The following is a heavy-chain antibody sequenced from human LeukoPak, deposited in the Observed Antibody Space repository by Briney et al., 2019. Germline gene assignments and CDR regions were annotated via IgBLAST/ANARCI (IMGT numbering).Heavy chain of an antibody. CDR1: GGTFSIYA. CDR3: ATTRAYYYDSSGYYPYYFDY. D-gene: IGHD3-22*01. J-gene: IGHJ4*02. V-gene: IGHV1-69*13. Sequence: ASVKVSCKASGGTFSIYAISWVRQAPGQGLEWVGGIIPIFGTANYAQKFQGRVTITADESTSTAYMELSSLRSEDTAVYYCATTRAYYYDSSGYYPYYFDYWGQGTLVTVSS. CDR2: IIPIFGTA.